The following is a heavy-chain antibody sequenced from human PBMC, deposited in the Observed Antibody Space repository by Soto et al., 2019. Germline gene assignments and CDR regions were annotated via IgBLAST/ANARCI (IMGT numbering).Heavy chain of an antibody. CDR1: GYTFTGYY. CDR2: INPNSGGT. D-gene: IGHD5-12*01. J-gene: IGHJ5*02. CDR3: ARERDGYNSFHWFDP. Sequence: ASVKVSCTASGYTFTGYYMHWVRQAPGQGLEWMGWINPNSGGTNYAQKFQGRVTMTRDTSISTAYMELSRLRSDDTAVYYCARERDGYNSFHWFDPWGQGPLVTV. V-gene: IGHV1-2*02.